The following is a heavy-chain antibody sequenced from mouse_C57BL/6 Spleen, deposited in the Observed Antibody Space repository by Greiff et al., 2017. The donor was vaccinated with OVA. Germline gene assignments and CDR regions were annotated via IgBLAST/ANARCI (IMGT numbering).Heavy chain of an antibody. D-gene: IGHD1-1*01. J-gene: IGHJ2*01. CDR2: IYPGSGST. Sequence: QVQLQQSGAELVRPGTSVKVSCKASGYTFTSYWITWVKQRPGQGLEWIGDIYPGSGSTNYNEKFKSKATLTVDTSSSTAYMQLSSLTSEDSAVYYCARHYGSSPDYWGQGTTLTVSS. CDR1: GYTFTSYW. V-gene: IGHV1-55*01. CDR3: ARHYGSSPDY.